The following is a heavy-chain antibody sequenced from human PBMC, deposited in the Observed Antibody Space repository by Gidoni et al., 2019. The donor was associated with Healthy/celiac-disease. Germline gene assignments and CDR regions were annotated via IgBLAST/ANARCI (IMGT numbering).Heavy chain of an antibody. CDR2: INHSGST. CDR3: ARGRITRPRGYFQH. V-gene: IGHV4-34*01. CDR1: GGSFSGYY. Sequence: QLQLQQWGAGLLKPSETLSLTHAVYGGSFSGYYWSWIRPPPGKGLEWIGEINHSGSTNYNPSLKSRVTISVDTSKNQFSLKLSSVTAADTAVYYCARGRITRPRGYFQHWGQGTLVTVSS. J-gene: IGHJ1*01.